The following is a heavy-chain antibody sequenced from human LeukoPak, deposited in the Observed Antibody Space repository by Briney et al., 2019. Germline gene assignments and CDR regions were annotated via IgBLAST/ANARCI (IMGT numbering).Heavy chain of an antibody. D-gene: IGHD3-22*01. CDR2: IYYSGSP. CDR3: ARWRPYFYDSSGYVDY. CDR1: GDSMTLYY. J-gene: IGHJ4*02. V-gene: IGHV4-59*01. Sequence: PSETLSLTCTVSGDSMTLYYWSWIRQSPGKGLEWIWNIYYSGSPAYNPSLKSRVTISIDTSKNQFSLRLTSVTAADTAVYYCARWRPYFYDSSGYVDYWGQGTLVTVSS.